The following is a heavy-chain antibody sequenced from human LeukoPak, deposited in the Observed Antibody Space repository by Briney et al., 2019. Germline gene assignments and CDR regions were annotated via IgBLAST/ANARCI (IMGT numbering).Heavy chain of an antibody. V-gene: IGHV3-66*01. CDR1: GFTFSNAW. J-gene: IGHJ6*02. Sequence: PGGSLRLSCAASGFTFSNAWMSWVRQAPGKGLEWVSVIYSGGSTYYADSVKGRFTISRDNSKNTLYLQMNSLRAEDTAVYYCARYGTGTTLDYYYGMDVWGQGTTVTVSS. D-gene: IGHD1-7*01. CDR2: IYSGGST. CDR3: ARYGTGTTLDYYYGMDV.